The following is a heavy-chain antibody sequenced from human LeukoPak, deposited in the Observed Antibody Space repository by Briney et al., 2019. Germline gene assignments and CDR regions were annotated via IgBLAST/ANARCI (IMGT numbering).Heavy chain of an antibody. CDR2: INPNSGGT. Sequence: ASVKVSCKASGYTFTGYYMHWVRQAPGQGLEWMGWINPNSGGTNYAQKFQGRVTMTRDTSISTAYMELSRLRSDDTAVYYCAKDTAPLGATKEFDHWGQGTLVTVSS. J-gene: IGHJ4*02. CDR1: GYTFTGYY. CDR3: AKDTAPLGATKEFDH. V-gene: IGHV1-2*02. D-gene: IGHD1-26*01.